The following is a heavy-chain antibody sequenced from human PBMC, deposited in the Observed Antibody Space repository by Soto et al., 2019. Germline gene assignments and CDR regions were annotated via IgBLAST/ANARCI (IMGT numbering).Heavy chain of an antibody. J-gene: IGHJ4*02. V-gene: IGHV4-34*01. CDR3: ARVPLVVPAARDY. CDR2: INHSGST. Sequence: SETLSLTCAVYGGSFSGYYWSWIRQPPGKGLEWIGEINHSGSTNYNPSLKSRVTISVDTSKNQFSLKLSSVTAADTAVYYCARVPLVVPAARDYWGQGTLVTVYS. D-gene: IGHD2-2*01. CDR1: GGSFSGYY.